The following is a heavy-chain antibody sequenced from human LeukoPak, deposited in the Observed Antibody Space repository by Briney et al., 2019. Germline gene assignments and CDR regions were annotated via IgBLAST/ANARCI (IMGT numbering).Heavy chain of an antibody. J-gene: IGHJ4*02. V-gene: IGHV3-64*02. Sequence: GGSLRLSCVASGFTFSFYPLHWVRQAPGKGLECVSGISSNGDTTYYADSVKGRFTISRDNSKYTLYLQMCSLRPEDTGVYFCGRRLEYFYRYGIGYWGAGALVTVSS. CDR2: ISSNGDTT. CDR3: GRRLEYFYRYGIGY. CDR1: GFTFSFYP. D-gene: IGHD3-16*02.